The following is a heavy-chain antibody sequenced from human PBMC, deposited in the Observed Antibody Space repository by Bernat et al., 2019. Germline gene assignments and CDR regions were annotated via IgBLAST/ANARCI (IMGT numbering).Heavy chain of an antibody. V-gene: IGHV3-23*04. Sequence: EVQLVESGGGLVQPGGSLRLSCAASGFTFSSYAMSWVRQAPGKGLEWVSAISGSGGSTYYADSVKGRLTISRDNSKNTLYLQMNSMRAEDTAVYYCAKVWFGSYYFYYGMDVWGQGTTVTVSS. J-gene: IGHJ6*02. CDR2: ISGSGGST. CDR1: GFTFSSYA. D-gene: IGHD3-10*01. CDR3: AKVWFGSYYFYYGMDV.